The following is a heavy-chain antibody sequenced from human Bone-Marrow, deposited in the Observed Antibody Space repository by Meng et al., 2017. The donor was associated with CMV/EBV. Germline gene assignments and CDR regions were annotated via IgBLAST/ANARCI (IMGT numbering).Heavy chain of an antibody. V-gene: IGHV3-30-3*01. D-gene: IGHD6-6*01. CDR3: ARPLPVGDEQLVPHYYYYYGMDV. Sequence: GESLKISCAASGFTFSSYAMHWVRQAPGKGLEWVAVISYDGSNKYYADSVKGRFTISRDNSKNTLYLQMSSLRAEDTAVYYCARPLPVGDEQLVPHYYYYYGMDVWGQGTTVTVSS. J-gene: IGHJ6*02. CDR1: GFTFSSYA. CDR2: ISYDGSNK.